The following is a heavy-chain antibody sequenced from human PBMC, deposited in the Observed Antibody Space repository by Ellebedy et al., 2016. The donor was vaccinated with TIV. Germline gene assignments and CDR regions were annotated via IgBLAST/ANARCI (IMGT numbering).Heavy chain of an antibody. CDR1: GGSISSSSYY. Sequence: MPGGSLRLSCTVSGGSISSSSYYWGWIRQPPGKGLEWIGSIYYSGSTYYNPSLKSRVTISVDTSKNQFSLKLSSVTAAETAVYYCARGSYVSDYWGQGTLVTVSS. V-gene: IGHV4-39*07. CDR2: IYYSGST. J-gene: IGHJ4*02. D-gene: IGHD5-18*01. CDR3: ARGSYVSDY.